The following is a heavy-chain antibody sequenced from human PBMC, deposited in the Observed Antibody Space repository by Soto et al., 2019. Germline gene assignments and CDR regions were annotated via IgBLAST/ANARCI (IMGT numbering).Heavy chain of an antibody. J-gene: IGHJ5*02. D-gene: IGHD3-3*01. CDR3: TARFTWGHNWFDP. V-gene: IGHV3-15*01. Sequence: PGGSLRLSCAASGFTFSNAWMSWVRQAPGKGLEWVGRIKSKTDGGTTDYAAPVKGRFTISRDDSKNTLYLQMNSLKTEDTAVYYCTARFTWGHNWFDPWGQGTLVTVSS. CDR1: GFTFSNAW. CDR2: IKSKTDGGTT.